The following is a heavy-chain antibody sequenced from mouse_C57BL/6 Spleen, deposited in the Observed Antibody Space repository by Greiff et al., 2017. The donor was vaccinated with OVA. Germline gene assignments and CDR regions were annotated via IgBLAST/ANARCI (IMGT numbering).Heavy chain of an antibody. D-gene: IGHD1-1*01. J-gene: IGHJ2*01. V-gene: IGHV1-64*01. CDR1: GYTFTSYW. Sequence: QVQLQRSGAELVKPGASVKLSCKASGYTFTSYWMHWVKQRPGQGLEWIGMIHPNSGSTNYNEKFKSKATLTVDKSSSTAYMQLSSLTSEDSAVYYCARHPHYYGSSYYFDYWGQGTTLTVSS. CDR2: IHPNSGST. CDR3: ARHPHYYGSSYYFDY.